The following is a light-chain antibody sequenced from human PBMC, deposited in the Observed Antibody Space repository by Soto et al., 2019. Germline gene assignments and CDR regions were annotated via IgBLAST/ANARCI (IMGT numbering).Light chain of an antibody. Sequence: DIQMTQSPSTLSASVGDRVTITCRASQSISSWLAWYQQKPGKAPKLLIYDASSLESGVPSRFGGSGSGTEFTLTISSLQPDDFATYYCQQYNSYSPVTFGGGTKVEIK. CDR2: DAS. V-gene: IGKV1-5*01. CDR1: QSISSW. CDR3: QQYNSYSPVT. J-gene: IGKJ4*01.